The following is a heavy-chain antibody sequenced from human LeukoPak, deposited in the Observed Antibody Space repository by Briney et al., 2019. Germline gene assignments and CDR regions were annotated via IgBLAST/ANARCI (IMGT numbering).Heavy chain of an antibody. V-gene: IGHV4-30-2*01. CDR2: IYHSGST. CDR3: TRGPQRAYYHFWSGARYFDL. J-gene: IGHJ2*01. Sequence: PSETLSLTCAVSGGSISSGGYSWSWIRQPPGKGLEWIGYIYHSGSTYYNPSLKSRVTISVDRSKNQFSLKLSSVTAADTAVYYCTRGPQRAYYHFWSGARYFDLWGRGTLVTVSS. D-gene: IGHD3-3*01. CDR1: GGSISSGGYS.